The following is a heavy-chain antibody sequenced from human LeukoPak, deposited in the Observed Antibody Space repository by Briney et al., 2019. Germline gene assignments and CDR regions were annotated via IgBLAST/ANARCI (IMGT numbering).Heavy chain of an antibody. V-gene: IGHV4-59*08. J-gene: IGHJ4*02. Sequence: SETLSLTCTVSGGSVSGYYWTWIRQSPGKRPEWLAYIRYTGSTNCNPSLKSRVTISVDTSKNQFSLTVTSVTAADTAVYYCANSLWFGELPFDYWGQGTLVTVSS. CDR3: ANSLWFGELPFDY. CDR2: IRYTGST. D-gene: IGHD3-10*01. CDR1: GGSVSGYY.